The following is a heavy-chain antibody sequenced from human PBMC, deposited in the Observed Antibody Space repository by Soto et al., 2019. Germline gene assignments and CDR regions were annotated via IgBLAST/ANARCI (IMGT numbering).Heavy chain of an antibody. J-gene: IGHJ4*02. CDR1: GGSISSYY. CDR2: IYYSGST. CDR3: ARGNCSGGSCYNHSPLLDY. Sequence: SETLSLTCTVSGGSISSYYWSWIRQPPGKGLEWIGYIYYSGSTNYNPSLKSRVTISVDTSKNQFSLKLSSVTAADTAVYYCARGNCSGGSCYNHSPLLDYWGQGTLVTGSS. D-gene: IGHD2-15*01. V-gene: IGHV4-59*01.